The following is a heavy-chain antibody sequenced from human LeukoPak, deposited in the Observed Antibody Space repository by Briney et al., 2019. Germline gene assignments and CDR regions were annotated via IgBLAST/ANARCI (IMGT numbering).Heavy chain of an antibody. Sequence: PGGSLRLSCAASGFTFSSYAMHWVRQAPGKGLEWVSGISWNSGSIAYADSVKGRFTISRDNAKNSLYLQMNSLRAEDMALYYCAKGDWTEYYFDYWGQGTLVTVSS. J-gene: IGHJ4*02. CDR3: AKGDWTEYYFDY. CDR2: ISWNSGSI. D-gene: IGHD1-1*01. V-gene: IGHV3-9*03. CDR1: GFTFSSYA.